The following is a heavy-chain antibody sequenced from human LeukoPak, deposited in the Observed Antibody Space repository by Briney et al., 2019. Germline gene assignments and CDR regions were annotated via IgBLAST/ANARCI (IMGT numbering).Heavy chain of an antibody. D-gene: IGHD1-1*01. Sequence: GGSLRLSCAASGFTFSSFEMHWVRQPTGQGLEWVSTIGTASDTYYPGSVECRFTLSRDNAKNSLYLQMNSLTAGDTAVYYCARGPPRGKYYYMDVWGKGTTVTVSS. CDR2: IGTASDT. J-gene: IGHJ6*03. CDR3: ARGPPRGKYYYMDV. V-gene: IGHV3-13*01. CDR1: GFTFSSFE.